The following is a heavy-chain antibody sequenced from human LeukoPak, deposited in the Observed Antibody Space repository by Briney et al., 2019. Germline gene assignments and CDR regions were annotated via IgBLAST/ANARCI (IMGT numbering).Heavy chain of an antibody. V-gene: IGHV3-7*03. D-gene: IGHD1-14*01. CDR1: GFTFNTYR. CDR3: ARGRWYLDN. CDR2: IKEDGNEK. J-gene: IGHJ4*02. Sequence: GGSLRLSCAASGFTFNTYRMTWVRQAPGKGLEWVANIKEDGNEKYYVDSVKGRFTISRDNAKNSLYLHMNSLGAEDTAIYYCARGRWYLDNWGQGTLVTVSS.